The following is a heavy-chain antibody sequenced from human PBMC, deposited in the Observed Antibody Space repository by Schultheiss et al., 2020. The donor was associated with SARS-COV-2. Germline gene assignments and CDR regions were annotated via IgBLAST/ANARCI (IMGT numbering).Heavy chain of an antibody. CDR3: ARTIAVAGPPDY. J-gene: IGHJ4*02. D-gene: IGHD6-19*01. Sequence: GGSLRLSCAASGFTFSRYWMNWVRQAPGKGLEWVSFITASSSAMTYADAVKGRFTISRDNSKNTLYLQMNSLRAEDTAVYYCARTIAVAGPPDYWGQGTLVTVSS. V-gene: IGHV3-48*01. CDR2: ITASSSAM. CDR1: GFTFSRYW.